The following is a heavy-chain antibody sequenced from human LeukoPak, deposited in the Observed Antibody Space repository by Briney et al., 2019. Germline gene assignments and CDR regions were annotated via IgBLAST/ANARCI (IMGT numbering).Heavy chain of an antibody. Sequence: GGSLRLSCAASGFTFSSYSMNWVRQAPGKGLEWVSSISSSSSYIYYADSVKGRFTISRDNAKNSLYLQMNSLRAEDTAVYYCAREQARDGYNYAFDIWGQGTMVTVSS. D-gene: IGHD5-24*01. V-gene: IGHV3-21*01. CDR3: AREQARDGYNYAFDI. CDR2: ISSSSSYI. J-gene: IGHJ3*02. CDR1: GFTFSSYS.